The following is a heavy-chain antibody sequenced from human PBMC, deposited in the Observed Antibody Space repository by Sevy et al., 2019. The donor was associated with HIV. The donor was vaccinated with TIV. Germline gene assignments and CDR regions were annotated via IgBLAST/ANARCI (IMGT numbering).Heavy chain of an antibody. CDR1: GFTFSSYW. Sequence: GGSLRLSCAASGFTFSSYWMSWVRQAPGKGLEWVANIKQGGSGKYYVDSVKGRFTITRANANISLYLQMNSLRAEDTAVYYCASRVWGDYRHDAFDIWGQGTLVTVSS. V-gene: IGHV3-7*01. CDR2: IKQGGSGK. J-gene: IGHJ3*02. D-gene: IGHD3-16*02. CDR3: ASRVWGDYRHDAFDI.